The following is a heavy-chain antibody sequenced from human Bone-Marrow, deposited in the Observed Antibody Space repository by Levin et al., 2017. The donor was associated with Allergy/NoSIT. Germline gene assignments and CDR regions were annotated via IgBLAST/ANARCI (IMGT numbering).Heavy chain of an antibody. J-gene: IGHJ4*02. CDR3: ARGFDADILIGCSFDD. V-gene: IGHV4-39*07. CDR2: IHHTGST. Sequence: SSETLSLTCAVSGAPINDKNYYWGWIRQPPGKGLEWIGTIHHTGSTYFNPSLKSRVSISVDTSSNQISLEVISVTAADTAVYYCARGFDADILIGCSFDDWGQGILVTVSS. D-gene: IGHD3-9*01. CDR1: GAPINDKNYY.